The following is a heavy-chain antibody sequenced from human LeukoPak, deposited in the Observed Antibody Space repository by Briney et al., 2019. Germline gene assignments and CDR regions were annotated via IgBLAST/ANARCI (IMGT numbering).Heavy chain of an antibody. CDR1: GFTFSSYE. D-gene: IGHD6-19*01. CDR3: ARDSGWYYFDY. Sequence: PGGSLRLSCVASGFTFSSYEMNWVRQAPGKGLEWVSYISSSGSTIYYADSVKGRFTISRDNAKNSLYLQMNSLRAEDTAVYYCARDSGWYYFDYWGQGTLVTVSS. J-gene: IGHJ4*02. V-gene: IGHV3-48*03. CDR2: ISSSGSTI.